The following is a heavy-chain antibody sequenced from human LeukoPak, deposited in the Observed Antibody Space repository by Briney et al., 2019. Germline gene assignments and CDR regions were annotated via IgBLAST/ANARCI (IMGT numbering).Heavy chain of an antibody. CDR1: GFTFSSYG. V-gene: IGHV3-30*18. D-gene: IGHD6-13*01. J-gene: IGHJ6*02. CDR2: ISYDGSNK. CDR3: AKEEGSSWSEDYGMDV. Sequence: GGSLRLSCAASGFTFSSYGMHWVRQAPGKGLEWAAVISYDGSNKYYADSVKGRFTISRDNSKNTLYLRMNSLRAEDTAVYYCAKEEGSSWSEDYGMDVWGQGTTVTVSS.